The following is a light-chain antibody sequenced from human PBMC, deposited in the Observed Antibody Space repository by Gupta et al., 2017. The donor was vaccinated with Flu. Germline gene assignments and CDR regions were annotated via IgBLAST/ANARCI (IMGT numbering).Light chain of an antibody. Sequence: RCTISLLGRSTNLAVNFVYGSQQLPGSAPSLLIYRNSQRPSGVPDRCSASKSGTSASLIISTLRSEDEADYFCAAWDDTLSGPGFGGGTKLTVL. CDR1: STNLAVNF. CDR3: AAWDDTLSGPG. CDR2: RNS. J-gene: IGLJ2*01. V-gene: IGLV1-47*01.